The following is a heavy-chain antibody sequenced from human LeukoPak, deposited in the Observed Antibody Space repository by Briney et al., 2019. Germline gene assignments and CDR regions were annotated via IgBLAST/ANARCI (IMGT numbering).Heavy chain of an antibody. Sequence: SETLSLTCTVSGGSITNFYWGWIRQPPGTGLEWIGYILYTGITSYNPSLNSRLTMSVGTSINQFSLSLGSVTAADTATYYCVRYLSSGLDLWGQGIPVTVSS. J-gene: IGHJ5*02. CDR3: VRYLSSGLDL. D-gene: IGHD3-22*01. CDR2: ILYTGIT. V-gene: IGHV4-59*13. CDR1: GGSITNFY.